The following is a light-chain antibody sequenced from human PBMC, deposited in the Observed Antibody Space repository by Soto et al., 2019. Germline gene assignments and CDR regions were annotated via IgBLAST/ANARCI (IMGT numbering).Light chain of an antibody. CDR1: QSLLHSNGYNY. J-gene: IGKJ1*01. CDR3: MQALRTPPT. CDR2: LGS. Sequence: DIVMTQSPLSLPVTPGEPASISCRSSQSLLHSNGYNYLDWYLQKPWQSPQLLIYLGSNRASGDTDGFIGSGSCTNYILQISRVEADDVWVYYCMQALRTPPTFGQGTTVEIK. V-gene: IGKV2-28*01.